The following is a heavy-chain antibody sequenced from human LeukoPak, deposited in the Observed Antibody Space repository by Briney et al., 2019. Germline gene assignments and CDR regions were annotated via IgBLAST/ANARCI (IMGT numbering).Heavy chain of an antibody. D-gene: IGHD4-23*01. CDR1: GFTVSSNH. CDR3: ARDADYGGSPDAFDI. CDR2: IYSGGTS. Sequence: GGSLRLSCAASGFTVSSNHMSWVRQAPGKGLNWVSLIYSGGTSYYADSVKGRFTISRDNSKNTLYLQMNSLRAEDTAVYYCARDADYGGSPDAFDIWGRGTIVTVSS. V-gene: IGHV3-53*01. J-gene: IGHJ3*02.